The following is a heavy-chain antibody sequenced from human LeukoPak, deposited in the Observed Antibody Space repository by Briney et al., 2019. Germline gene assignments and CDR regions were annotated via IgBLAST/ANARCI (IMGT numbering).Heavy chain of an antibody. D-gene: IGHD6-19*01. CDR3: ARDSSVWYEWFFDL. CDR2: ISRSSNTI. J-gene: IGHJ2*01. Sequence: PGGSLRLSCAASGFTLSSYSMNWVRQAPGKGLEWVSYISRSSNTIYYADSVKGRFTISRDNAKNSLYLQMNSLRAEDTAVYYCARDSSVWYEWFFDLWGRGTLVTVSS. CDR1: GFTLSSYS. V-gene: IGHV3-48*04.